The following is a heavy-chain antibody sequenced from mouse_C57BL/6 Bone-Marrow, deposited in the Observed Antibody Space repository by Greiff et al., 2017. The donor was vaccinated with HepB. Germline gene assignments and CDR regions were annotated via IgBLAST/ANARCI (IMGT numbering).Heavy chain of an antibody. V-gene: IGHV10-1*01. CDR2: IRSKSNNYAT. J-gene: IGHJ4*01. D-gene: IGHD2-1*01. CDR1: GFSFNTYA. Sequence: DVMLVESGGGLVQPKGSLKLSCAASGFSFNTYAMNWVRQAPGKGLEWVARIRSKSNNYATYYADSVKDRFTISRDDSESMLYLQMNNLKTEDTAMYYCARLGVTLYAMDYWGQGTSVTVSS. CDR3: ARLGVTLYAMDY.